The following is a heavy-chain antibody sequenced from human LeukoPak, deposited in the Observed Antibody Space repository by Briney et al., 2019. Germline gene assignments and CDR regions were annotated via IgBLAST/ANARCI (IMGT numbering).Heavy chain of an antibody. Sequence: GESLKISXKGSGYSFTSYWIGWVRQMPGKGLEWMGIIYPGDSDTRYSPSFQGQVTISADKSISTAYLQWSSLKASDTAMYYCARLPLYYYDSSGTYCDYWGQGTLVTVSS. CDR3: ARLPLYYYDSSGTYCDY. D-gene: IGHD3-22*01. CDR1: GYSFTSYW. V-gene: IGHV5-51*01. J-gene: IGHJ4*02. CDR2: IYPGDSDT.